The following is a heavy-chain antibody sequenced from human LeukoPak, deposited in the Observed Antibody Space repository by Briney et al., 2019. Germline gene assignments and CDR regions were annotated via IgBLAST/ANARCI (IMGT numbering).Heavy chain of an antibody. V-gene: IGHV3-15*01. CDR2: IKSKGDGGTT. D-gene: IGHD3-10*01. CDR1: GFTFSNAW. CDR3: TTEGEVVRRVSLDC. Sequence: PGGSLRLSCAASGFTFSNAWMNWVRQAPGKGLEWVGRIKSKGDGGTTDYAAPVKGRFTISRDDSKNTLYLQMNSLKTEDTAVYYCTTEGEVVRRVSLDCWGQGTLVSVSS. J-gene: IGHJ4*02.